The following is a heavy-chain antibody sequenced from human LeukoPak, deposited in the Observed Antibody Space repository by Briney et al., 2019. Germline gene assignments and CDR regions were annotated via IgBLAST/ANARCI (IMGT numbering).Heavy chain of an antibody. D-gene: IGHD6-13*01. CDR3: ARAARPGIYFDY. J-gene: IGHJ4*02. Sequence: GGSLRLSCAASGFTFSSYGMHWVRQAPGKGLEWVAVIWYDGSNKYYADSVKGRFTISRDNSKNTLYLQMNSLRAEDTAVYYCARAARPGIYFDYWGQGTLVTVSS. CDR1: GFTFSSYG. CDR2: IWYDGSNK. V-gene: IGHV3-33*01.